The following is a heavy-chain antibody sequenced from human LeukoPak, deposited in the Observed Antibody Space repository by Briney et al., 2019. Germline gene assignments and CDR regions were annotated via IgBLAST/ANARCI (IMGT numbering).Heavy chain of an antibody. D-gene: IGHD3-22*01. Sequence: SETLSLTCTVSGGSISSSSYYWGWIRQPPGKGLEWIGSIYYSGSTYYNPSLKSRVTISVDTSRNQFSLKLSSVTAADTAVYYCARQLEDYYDSSGYYDYWGQGTLVTVSS. CDR3: ARQLEDYYDSSGYYDY. J-gene: IGHJ4*02. CDR1: GGSISSSSYY. V-gene: IGHV4-39*01. CDR2: IYYSGST.